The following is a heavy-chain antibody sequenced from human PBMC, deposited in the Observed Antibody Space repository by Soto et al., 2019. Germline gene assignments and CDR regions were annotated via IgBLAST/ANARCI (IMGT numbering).Heavy chain of an antibody. CDR3: ARRNFGVLTDY. J-gene: IGHJ4*02. V-gene: IGHV3-7*03. CDR1: GFNFRDFW. Sequence: VSLRLSCAVSGFNFRDFWMSGVRQAPGKGLEWVANIKQDGSERYYVDSVKCRFTVSRDNTKNSLYLQMNSLRAEDTAMYYCARRNFGVLTDYWGPGTLVTVSS. D-gene: IGHD3-3*01. CDR2: IKQDGSER.